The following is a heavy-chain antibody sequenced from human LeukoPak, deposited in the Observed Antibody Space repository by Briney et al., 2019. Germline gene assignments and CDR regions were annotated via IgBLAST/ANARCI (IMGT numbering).Heavy chain of an antibody. CDR1: EFTLSSYW. CDR2: IIGDGRST. J-gene: IGHJ6*02. V-gene: IGHV3-74*01. CDR3: ASDRCTKGVGGGMDA. Sequence: QPGGALRLSCASSEFTLSSYWLHWLRPAPRKGLVWVSRIIGDGRSTTYAASVRDRFTISRDNAMSTVYLQMSSLRDEDTAVYSCASDRCTKGVGGGMDAWGQGTTVTVSS. D-gene: IGHD2-8*01.